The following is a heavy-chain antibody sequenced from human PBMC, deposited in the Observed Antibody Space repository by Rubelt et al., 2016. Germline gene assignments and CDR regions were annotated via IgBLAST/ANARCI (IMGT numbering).Heavy chain of an antibody. V-gene: IGHV4-38-2*02. Sequence: QVQLQESGPGLVKPSETLSLTCTVSGYSINNGYYWGWIRQPPGKGLEWIASFFHDGSTKYNPSRKSRVTRSKAGSKSQFSRNLSAVAAAATAVYYCARPTGASSASGSFLVWGQGTLVTVSS. CDR3: ARPTGASSASGSFLV. CDR2: FFHDGST. CDR1: GYSINNGYY. D-gene: IGHD3-10*01. J-gene: IGHJ4*02.